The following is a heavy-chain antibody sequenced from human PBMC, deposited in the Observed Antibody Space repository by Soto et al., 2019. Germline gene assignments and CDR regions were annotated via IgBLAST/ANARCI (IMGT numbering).Heavy chain of an antibody. CDR3: ARLVSEQQLGYFDY. D-gene: IGHD6-13*01. V-gene: IGHV4-39*01. J-gene: IGHJ4*02. CDR1: GGSISSSSYY. CDR2: IYYSGST. Sequence: ASETLSLTCTVSGGSISSSSYYWGWIRQPPGKGLEWIGSIYYSGSTYYNPSLKSRVTISVDTSKNQFSLKLSSVTAADTAVYYCARLVSEQQLGYFDYWGQGTLVTVSS.